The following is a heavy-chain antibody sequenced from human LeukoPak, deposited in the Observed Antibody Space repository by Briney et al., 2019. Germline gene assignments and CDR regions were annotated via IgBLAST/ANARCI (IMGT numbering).Heavy chain of an antibody. V-gene: IGHV1-2*02. Sequence: ASVKVSCKASGYTFTGHYMNWVRQAPGQGLEWMGWINPNSGGTNYAQKFQGRGTITRETSISTAYMELSRLRSDDTAVYYCASEAAAIESDAFDIWGQGTMVTVSS. CDR3: ASEAAAIESDAFDI. CDR1: GYTFTGHY. J-gene: IGHJ3*02. CDR2: INPNSGGT. D-gene: IGHD2-2*02.